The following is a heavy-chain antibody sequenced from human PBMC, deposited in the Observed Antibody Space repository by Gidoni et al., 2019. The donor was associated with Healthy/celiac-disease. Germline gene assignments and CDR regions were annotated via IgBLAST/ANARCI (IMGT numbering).Heavy chain of an antibody. CDR3: ARGTGGLRFDP. CDR1: GGSISSYY. V-gene: IGHV4-59*01. Sequence: QVQLQESRPRLAKPSETLSLTCSVAGGSISSYYWSWIRQPPGKGLEWIGYIYYSGSTNYNPSLKSRVTISVDTSKSQFSLKLSSVTAADTAVYYCARGTGGLRFDPWGQGTLVTVSS. CDR2: IYYSGST. J-gene: IGHJ5*02.